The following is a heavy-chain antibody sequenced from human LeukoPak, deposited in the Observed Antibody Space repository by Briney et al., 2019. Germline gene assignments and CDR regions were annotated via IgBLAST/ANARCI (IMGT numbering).Heavy chain of an antibody. CDR3: AKSCNSGNCYYNY. CDR2: ISGSGGST. Sequence: PGGSLRLFCAASGFTFSNYAMSWVRQAPGKGLEWVSAISGSGGSTYYADSVKGRFTISRDNSKNTLYLQMNSLRAEDTAVYYCAKSCNSGNCYYNYWGQGTLVTVSS. V-gene: IGHV3-23*01. D-gene: IGHD2/OR15-2a*01. CDR1: GFTFSNYA. J-gene: IGHJ4*02.